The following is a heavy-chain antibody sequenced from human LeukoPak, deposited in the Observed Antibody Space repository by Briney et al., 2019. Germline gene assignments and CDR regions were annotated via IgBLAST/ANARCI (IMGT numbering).Heavy chain of an antibody. CDR3: ARRARDILTGREFDY. CDR2: IYYSGST. CDR1: GGSISSSSYY. D-gene: IGHD3-9*01. Sequence: SETLSLTCTVSGGSISSSSYYWGWIRQPPGKGLEWIGSIYYSGSTYYNPSLKSRVTISVDTSKNQFSLKLSSVTAADTAVYYCARRARDILTGREFDYWGQGTLVTVSS. J-gene: IGHJ4*02. V-gene: IGHV4-39*01.